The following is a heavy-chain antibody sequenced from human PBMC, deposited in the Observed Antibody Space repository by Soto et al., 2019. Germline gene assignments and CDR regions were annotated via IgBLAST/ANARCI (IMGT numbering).Heavy chain of an antibody. V-gene: IGHV3-74*01. CDR1: GFTFSNYW. D-gene: IGHD3-3*01. J-gene: IGHJ6*02. Sequence: GGSLRLSCAASGFTFSNYWMNWVRQAPGKGLVWVSHIKHDGTTSYADSVEGRFTVSRDDAKNSFYLQMNSLRADDTAVYYCAKDRGEEGLKFLEWFGGMDVWGHGTTVTVSS. CDR3: AKDRGEEGLKFLEWFGGMDV. CDR2: IKHDGTT.